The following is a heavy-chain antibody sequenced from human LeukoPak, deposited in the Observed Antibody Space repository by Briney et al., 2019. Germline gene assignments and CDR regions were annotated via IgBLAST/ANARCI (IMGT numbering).Heavy chain of an antibody. J-gene: IGHJ5*02. D-gene: IGHD6-19*01. V-gene: IGHV3-23*01. CDR2: ISGSGGST. Sequence: GGTLRLSCAASGFTFSSYGMSWVRQAPGKGLEWVSAISGSGGSTYYADSVKGRFTISRDNAKNSLYLQMNSLRAEDTAVYYCATIRIAVAGTEWFDPWGQGTLVTVSS. CDR3: ATIRIAVAGTEWFDP. CDR1: GFTFSSYG.